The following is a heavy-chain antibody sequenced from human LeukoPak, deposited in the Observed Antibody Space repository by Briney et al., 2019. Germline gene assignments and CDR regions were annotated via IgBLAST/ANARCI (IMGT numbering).Heavy chain of an antibody. CDR2: ISGSGDST. Sequence: PTGGSLRLSCAASGFPFSSYAMSWVRQAPGKGLEWVSSISGSGDSTFYADSVKGRFTISRDNSKNTLFVRMNSLRVEDTAVYYCAKYYYGLGSYGRYFDYWGQGTLVTVSS. CDR3: AKYYYGLGSYGRYFDY. D-gene: IGHD3-10*01. V-gene: IGHV3-23*01. CDR1: GFPFSSYA. J-gene: IGHJ4*02.